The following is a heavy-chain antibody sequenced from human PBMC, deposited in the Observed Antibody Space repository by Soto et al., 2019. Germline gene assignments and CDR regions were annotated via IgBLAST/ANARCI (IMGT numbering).Heavy chain of an antibody. V-gene: IGHV3-23*01. J-gene: IGHJ5*02. D-gene: IGHD3-10*01. CDR2: ISGSGGST. Sequence: EVQLLESGGGLVQPGGSLRLSCAASGFTFSSYAMSWVRQAPGKGLEWVSAISGSGGSTYYADSVKGRFPISRDNSKNAVHLQMHSLRAEDTAVYYCAKDVILWFGEIGAWFDPWAREPWSPSPQ. CDR1: GFTFSSYA. CDR3: AKDVILWFGEIGAWFDP.